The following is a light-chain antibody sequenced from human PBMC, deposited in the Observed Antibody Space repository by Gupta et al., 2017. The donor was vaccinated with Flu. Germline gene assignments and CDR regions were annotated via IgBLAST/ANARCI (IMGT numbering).Light chain of an antibody. J-gene: IGKJ1*01. Sequence: EIVLTQSPGTLSLSPGERATLSCRASQSVSSNYLAWYQQKPGQAPRLVIHGASTRATGIPDRFSGSGSGTNFTLTISRLEPEDFAVYYCQQDGHSWTFGQGTKVEIK. CDR1: QSVSSNY. CDR3: QQDGHSWT. CDR2: GAS. V-gene: IGKV3-20*01.